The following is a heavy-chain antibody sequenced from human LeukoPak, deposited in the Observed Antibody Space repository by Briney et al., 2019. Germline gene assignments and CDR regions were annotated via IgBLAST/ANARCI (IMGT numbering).Heavy chain of an antibody. D-gene: IGHD3-3*01. CDR3: ARVGTIFGVVIIWYFDL. CDR1: GYTFTGYY. V-gene: IGHV1-2*02. J-gene: IGHJ2*01. Sequence: ASVKVSCKASGYTFTGYYMHWVRQAPGQGLEWMGWINPNSGGTNYAQKFQGRVTMTRDTSISTAYMELSRLRSDDTAVYYCARVGTIFGVVIIWYFDLWGRGTLVTVSS. CDR2: INPNSGGT.